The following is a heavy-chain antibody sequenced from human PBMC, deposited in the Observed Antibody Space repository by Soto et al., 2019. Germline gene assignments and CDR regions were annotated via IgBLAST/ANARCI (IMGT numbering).Heavy chain of an antibody. CDR1: GGTFSSYA. D-gene: IGHD2-2*01. Sequence: QVQLVQSGAEVKKPGSSVKVSCKASGGTFSSYAISWVRQAPGQGLEWMGGSIPIFGTANYAQKCQGRDRITADEATSTAYMELSSLRSEDTAVYYCARDQGCSSTSCYGGYYYYGMDVWGQGTTVTVSS. CDR2: SIPIFGTA. V-gene: IGHV1-69*01. J-gene: IGHJ6*02. CDR3: ARDQGCSSTSCYGGYYYYGMDV.